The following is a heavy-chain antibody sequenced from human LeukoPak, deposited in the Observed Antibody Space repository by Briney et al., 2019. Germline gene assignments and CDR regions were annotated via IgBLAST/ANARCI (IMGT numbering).Heavy chain of an antibody. Sequence: SETLSLTCTVSGGSISSYYWRWIRQPAGKGLEWIGRIYTSGSTNYNPSLKSRVTMSVDTSKNQFSLKLSSVTAADTAVYYCARVQLTTVTGYFDYWGQGTLVTVSS. CDR1: GGSISSYY. J-gene: IGHJ4*02. CDR2: IYTSGST. V-gene: IGHV4-4*07. CDR3: ARVQLTTVTGYFDY. D-gene: IGHD4-17*01.